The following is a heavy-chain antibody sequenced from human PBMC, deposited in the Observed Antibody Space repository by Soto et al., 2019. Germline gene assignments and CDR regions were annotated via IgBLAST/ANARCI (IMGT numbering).Heavy chain of an antibody. CDR3: ERARGPGAFDI. Sequence: GGSLRLSCAASGFTFSSYWMHWVRQAPGKGLVWVSRINSDGSSTSYADSVKGRFTISRDNAKNTLYLQMNSLRAEDTAVYYCERARGPGAFDIWGQGTMVTGSS. V-gene: IGHV3-74*01. D-gene: IGHD3-10*01. J-gene: IGHJ3*02. CDR2: INSDGSST. CDR1: GFTFSSYW.